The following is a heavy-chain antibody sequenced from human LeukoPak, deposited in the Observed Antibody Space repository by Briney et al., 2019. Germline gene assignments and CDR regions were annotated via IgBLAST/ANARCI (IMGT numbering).Heavy chain of an antibody. CDR1: GGSISDGHW. CDR2: IYQSGIT. Sequence: SSETLSLTCTVSGGSISDGHWLSWVRQPPGKGLEWIGEIYQSGITNYNPSLKSRVTISVDKSKNEISLNLNSVTAADTAVYYCARGTGLTYSRSGGLRGYFDYWGQGTLVTVSS. J-gene: IGHJ4*02. D-gene: IGHD1-14*01. CDR3: ARGTGLTYSRSGGLRGYFDY. V-gene: IGHV4-4*02.